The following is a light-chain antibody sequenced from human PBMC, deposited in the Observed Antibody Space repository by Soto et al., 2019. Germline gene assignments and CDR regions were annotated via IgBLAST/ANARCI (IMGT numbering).Light chain of an antibody. Sequence: DIQITQSPSTLSASVGDRVTITCRASQSISSWLAWYQQKPGKAPKLLIYKASSLESGVPSRFSGSGSGTEFTLTISSLQPDDFATYYCQQYNSWPWTLGQGTKVDIK. CDR3: QQYNSWPWT. CDR1: QSISSW. V-gene: IGKV1-5*03. CDR2: KAS. J-gene: IGKJ1*01.